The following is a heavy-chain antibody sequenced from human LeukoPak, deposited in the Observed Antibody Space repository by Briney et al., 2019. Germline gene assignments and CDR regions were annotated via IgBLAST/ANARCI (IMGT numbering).Heavy chain of an antibody. CDR2: IIPIFGTA. CDR3: ARPVTAFTVTTYFDY. D-gene: IGHD4-17*01. J-gene: IGHJ4*02. Sequence: ASVKVSCKASGGTFSSYAISWVRQAPGQGLEWMGGIIPIFGTANYAQKFQGRVTITADESTSTAYMELSSLRSEDTAVYYCARPVTAFTVTTYFDYWGQGTLVIVSS. CDR1: GGTFSSYA. V-gene: IGHV1-69*13.